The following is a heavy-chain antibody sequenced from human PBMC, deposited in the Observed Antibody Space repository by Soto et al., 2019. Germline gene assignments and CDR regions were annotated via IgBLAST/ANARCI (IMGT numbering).Heavy chain of an antibody. CDR1: GYTFTSYG. J-gene: IGHJ4*02. CDR3: ARATQSTDYVVDPYYFDY. V-gene: IGHV1-18*01. D-gene: IGHD2-2*01. CDR2: ISAYNGNT. Sequence: ASVKVSCKASGYTFTSYGISWVRQAPGQGLEWMGWISAYNGNTNYAQKLQGRVTMTTDTSTSTAYMELRSLRSDDTAVYYCARATQSTDYVVDPYYFDYWGQGTLVTVSS.